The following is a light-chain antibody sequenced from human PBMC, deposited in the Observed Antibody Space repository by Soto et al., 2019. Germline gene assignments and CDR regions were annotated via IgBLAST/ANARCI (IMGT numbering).Light chain of an antibody. CDR1: QSISSW. V-gene: IGKV1-5*01. CDR2: DAS. J-gene: IGKJ1*01. Sequence: DIQMTQSPSTLSASVGDRVTITCRASQSISSWLAWYQQKPGKAPKLLIYDASSLESGVPSRFSGSGFGTEFTLTISSLQPDDFATYYCQRYATYSPTFGQGTKVDIK. CDR3: QRYATYSPT.